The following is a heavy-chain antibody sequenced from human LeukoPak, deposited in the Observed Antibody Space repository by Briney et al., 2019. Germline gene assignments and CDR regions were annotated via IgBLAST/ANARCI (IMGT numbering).Heavy chain of an antibody. D-gene: IGHD3-10*01. CDR2: ISGSGSDM. CDR1: GFGFSDSY. Sequence: GGSLRLSCVVSGFGFSDSYMTWIRQTPGKGLEWLAYISGSGSDMYYADSVKGRFTISRDYAKNSLYLQMNSLRVEDTAVYYCAKVAKYYYGPETYYFFEQWGQGTPVTASS. V-gene: IGHV3-11*04. CDR3: AKVAKYYYGPETYYFFEQ. J-gene: IGHJ4*02.